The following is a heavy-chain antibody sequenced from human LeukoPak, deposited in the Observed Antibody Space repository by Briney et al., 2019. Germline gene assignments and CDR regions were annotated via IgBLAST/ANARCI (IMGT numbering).Heavy chain of an antibody. D-gene: IGHD3-22*01. V-gene: IGHV4-4*07. CDR3: ARGSGYYDSSGYYLFDY. CDR1: GGSISGYY. CDR2: IYTDGGT. Sequence: SETLSLTCSASGGSISGYYWNWIRQPAGKGLEWIGRIYTDGGTLYNPSLKSRVTMSVDTSKNQFSLKLSSVTAADTAVYYCARGSGYYDSSGYYLFDYWGQGTLVTVSS. J-gene: IGHJ4*02.